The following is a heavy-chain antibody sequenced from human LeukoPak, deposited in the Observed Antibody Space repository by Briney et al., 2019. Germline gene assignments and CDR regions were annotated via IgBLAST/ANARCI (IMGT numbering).Heavy chain of an antibody. CDR1: GDSVSSNSAA. CDR3: ARDPLYYDFWSGSHSDWFDP. Sequence: NPSQTLSLTCALSGDSVSSNSAAWNWIRQSPSRGLEWLGRTYYRSKWYNDYAVSVKSRITINPDTSKNQFSLQLNSVTPEDTAVYYCARDPLYYDFWSGSHSDWFDPWGQGTLVTVSS. J-gene: IGHJ5*02. CDR2: TYYRSKWYN. D-gene: IGHD3-3*01. V-gene: IGHV6-1*01.